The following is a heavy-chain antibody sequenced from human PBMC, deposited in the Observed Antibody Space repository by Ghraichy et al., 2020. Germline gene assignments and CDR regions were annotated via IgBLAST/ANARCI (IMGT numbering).Heavy chain of an antibody. CDR2: IIPTSGVP. J-gene: IGHJ6*02. Sequence: SVKVSCKAPGDTFRSNALTWVRQAPGQGLEWVGGIIPTSGVPDYAQTFQGRVTITADESTSTVYMELSSLRSDDPAGYYCTRAGKWLHNYYYHDGMDVWGQGNTITVSS. CDR3: TRAGKWLHNYYYHDGMDV. D-gene: IGHD5-24*01. V-gene: IGHV1-69*13. CDR1: GDTFRSNA.